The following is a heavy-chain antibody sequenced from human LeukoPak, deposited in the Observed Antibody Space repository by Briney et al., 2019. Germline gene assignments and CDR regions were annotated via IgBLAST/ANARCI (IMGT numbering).Heavy chain of an antibody. CDR2: ISSSGSTI. CDR1: GFTFSSYE. CDR3: AELGITMIGGV. Sequence: GALRLSCAASGFTFSSYEMNWVRQAPGKGLEWVSYISSSGSTIYYADSVKGRFTISRDNAKNSLYLQMNSLRAEDTAVYYCAELGITMIGGVWGKGTTVTISS. J-gene: IGHJ6*04. V-gene: IGHV3-48*03. D-gene: IGHD3-10*02.